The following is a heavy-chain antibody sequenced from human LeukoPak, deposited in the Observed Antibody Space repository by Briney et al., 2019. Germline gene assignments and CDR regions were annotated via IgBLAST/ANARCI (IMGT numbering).Heavy chain of an antibody. CDR1: GFIFSNIW. Sequence: GGSLRLSCAASGFIFSNIWMRWVRQAPGKGLEWVANIKRDGSEQYYVDSVKGRFIISRDNAKNSVSLQMSSLRAEDAAVYYCGGGPGYWGQGTLVTVSS. J-gene: IGHJ4*02. CDR3: GGGPGY. V-gene: IGHV3-7*01. D-gene: IGHD2-15*01. CDR2: IKRDGSEQ.